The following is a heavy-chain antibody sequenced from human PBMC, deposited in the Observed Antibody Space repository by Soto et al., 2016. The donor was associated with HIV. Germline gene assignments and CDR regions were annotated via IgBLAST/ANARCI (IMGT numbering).Heavy chain of an antibody. CDR1: GGSIRSGSYY. D-gene: IGHD2-15*01. CDR3: ARDFSKCSGGSCYSMGYFDY. Sequence: QVQLQESGPGLVKPSQTLSLTCTVSGGSIRSGSYYWSWIRQHPGKGLEWIGYIYYSGSTYYNPSLKSRVTISVDTSKNQFSLNLSSVTAADTAVYYCARDFSKCSGGSCYSMGYFDYWGQGTLVTIS. J-gene: IGHJ4*02. CDR2: IYYSGST. V-gene: IGHV4-31*03.